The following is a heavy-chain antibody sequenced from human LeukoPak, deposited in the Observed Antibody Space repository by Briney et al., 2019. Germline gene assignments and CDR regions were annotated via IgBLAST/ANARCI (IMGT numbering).Heavy chain of an antibody. CDR2: ISYDGSNK. CDR1: GFTFSSYA. CDR3: ARGLIMITFGGVIDEPNWFDP. Sequence: GGSLRLSCAASGFTFSSYAMHWVRQAPGKGLEWVAVISYDGSNKYYADSVKGRFTISRDNSKNTLYLQMNSLRAEDTAVYYCARGLIMITFGGVIDEPNWFDPWGQGTLVTVSS. J-gene: IGHJ5*02. D-gene: IGHD3-16*02. V-gene: IGHV3-30-3*01.